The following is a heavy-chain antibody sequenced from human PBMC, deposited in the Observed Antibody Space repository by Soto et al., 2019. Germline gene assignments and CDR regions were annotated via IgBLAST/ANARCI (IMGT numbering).Heavy chain of an antibody. Sequence: LRLSCAASGFTFSSYSMNWVRQAPGKGLEWVSYISSSSSTIYYADSVKGRFTISRDNAKNSLYLQMNSLRDEDTAVYYCARDRRNGFWSGYPNPDYWGQGTLVTVSS. D-gene: IGHD3-3*01. J-gene: IGHJ4*02. CDR3: ARDRRNGFWSGYPNPDY. CDR2: ISSSSSTI. CDR1: GFTFSSYS. V-gene: IGHV3-48*02.